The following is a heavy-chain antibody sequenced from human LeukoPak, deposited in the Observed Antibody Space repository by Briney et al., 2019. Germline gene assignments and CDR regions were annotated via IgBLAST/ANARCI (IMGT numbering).Heavy chain of an antibody. CDR3: ARDFGSRLRGYFDY. J-gene: IGHJ4*02. CDR1: GGSISSYY. Sequence: SETLFLTCTVSGGSISSYYWSWIRQPPGKGLEWIGYIYYSGSTNYNPSLKSRVTISVDTSKNQFSLKLSSVTAADTAVYYCARDFGSRLRGYFDYWGQGTLVTVSS. CDR2: IYYSGST. D-gene: IGHD5-12*01. V-gene: IGHV4-59*01.